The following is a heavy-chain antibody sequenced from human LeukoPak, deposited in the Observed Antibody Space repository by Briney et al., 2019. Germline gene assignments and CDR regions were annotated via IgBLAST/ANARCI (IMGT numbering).Heavy chain of an antibody. J-gene: IGHJ6*02. CDR1: GFTFSSYG. D-gene: IGHD5-18*01. CDR3: AKAVQLWFHHYYYGMDV. CDR2: ISYDGSNK. Sequence: GGSLRLSCAASGFTFSSYGMHWVRQAPGKGLEWVAVISYDGSNKYYADSVKGRFTISRDNSKNTLYLQMNSQRAEDTAVYYCAKAVQLWFHHYYYGMDVWGQGTTVTVSS. V-gene: IGHV3-30*18.